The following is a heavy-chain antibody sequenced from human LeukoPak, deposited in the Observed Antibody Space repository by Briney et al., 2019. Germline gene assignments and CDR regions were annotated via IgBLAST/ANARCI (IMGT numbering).Heavy chain of an antibody. V-gene: IGHV3-30*02. Sequence: PGGSLRLSCAASGFTFSNYHMDWVRQAPGRGLEWVAFIRYDGSNENYGDSVKGRFTISRDNSKKTLYLQMNSLRAEDTAVYYCAKQEAVADDYWGQGTQVTVSS. CDR3: AKQEAVADDY. D-gene: IGHD6-19*01. J-gene: IGHJ4*02. CDR2: IRYDGSNE. CDR1: GFTFSNYH.